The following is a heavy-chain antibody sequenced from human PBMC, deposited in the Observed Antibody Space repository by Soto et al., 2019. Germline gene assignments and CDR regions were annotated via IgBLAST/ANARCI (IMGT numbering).Heavy chain of an antibody. CDR3: ARDSRWLSGYYCYGMDV. V-gene: IGHV1-18*01. CDR2: ISAYNGNT. CDR1: GYTFTSYS. Sequence: QVQLVQSGAEVKKPGASVKVSCKASGYTFTSYSISWVRQSPGQGLERMGWISAYNGNTNYAQKLQGRVTMTTDTSTSRAYMEPRSMRSDDTAVYYCARDSRWLSGYYCYGMDVWGQGTTVTVSS. J-gene: IGHJ6*02. D-gene: IGHD6-19*01.